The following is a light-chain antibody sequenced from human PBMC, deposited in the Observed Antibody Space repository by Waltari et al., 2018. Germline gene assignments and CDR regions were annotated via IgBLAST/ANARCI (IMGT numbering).Light chain of an antibody. CDR2: QDD. V-gene: IGLV3-1*01. Sequence: SYDLTQAPSVSVSPGQTASITCSGDYLGHKSVSWFQQRPGQSPLLVFYQDDKRPSGIPERFSGSNSGNTATLTISGTQAMDEGDYYCQVWDSDTTALIFGTGTSVTV. CDR1: YLGHKS. CDR3: QVWDSDTTALI. J-gene: IGLJ1*01.